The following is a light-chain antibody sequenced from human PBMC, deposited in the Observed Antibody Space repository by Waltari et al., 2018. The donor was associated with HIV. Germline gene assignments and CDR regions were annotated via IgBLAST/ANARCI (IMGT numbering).Light chain of an antibody. V-gene: IGKV3-15*01. CDR3: HQYNSWPPRYT. CDR1: QSVASS. CDR2: GAS. Sequence: EIVMTQSPATLSLSPGERAILSCRASQSVASSLAWYQQKPGQAPRLLIYGASTRAAGIPGRFSGSGSCTEFTLTISSLQSEDSAIYFCHQYNSWPPRYTFGQGTKLEI. J-gene: IGKJ2*01.